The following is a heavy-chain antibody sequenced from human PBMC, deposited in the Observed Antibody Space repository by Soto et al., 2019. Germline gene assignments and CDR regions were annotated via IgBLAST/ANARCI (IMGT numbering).Heavy chain of an antibody. CDR3: ARFKCISSSCYEGYFDY. CDR2: ISTDIGNT. V-gene: IGHV1-18*01. D-gene: IGHD2-2*01. CDR1: GYTFTTYG. J-gene: IGHJ4*02. Sequence: QVQLVQSGAEVKKPGASVKVSCKTSGYTFTTYGISWVRQAPGQGLEWMGWISTDIGNTNYAQKVQDRVTMTTDTSTRTAYMELRSLRSDDTAVYYCARFKCISSSCYEGYFDYWGQGTLVTVSS.